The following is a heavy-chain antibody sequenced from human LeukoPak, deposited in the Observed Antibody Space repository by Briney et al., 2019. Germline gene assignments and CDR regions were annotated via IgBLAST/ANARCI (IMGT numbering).Heavy chain of an antibody. V-gene: IGHV4-34*01. CDR1: GVSFSGYY. CDR3: ARGRGGSYHRDNYFDY. CDR2: INHSGST. J-gene: IGHJ4*02. Sequence: KPSETLSLTCAVYGVSFSGYYWSWIRPPPGKGLEWIGEINHSGSTNYNPSLKSRVTISVDTSKNQFSLKLSSVTAADTAVYYCARGRGGSYHRDNYFDYWGQGTLVTVSS. D-gene: IGHD1-26*01.